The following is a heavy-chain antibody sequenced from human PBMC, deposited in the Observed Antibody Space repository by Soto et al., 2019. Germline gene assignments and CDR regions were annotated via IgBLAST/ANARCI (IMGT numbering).Heavy chain of an antibody. Sequence: QVQLVESGGGVVQPGRSLRLSCAASGFTFSSYGMHWVRQAPGKGLEWVAVISYDGSNKYYADSVKGRFTISRDNSKNTLYLQMNSLRAEDTAVYYCAKTGLWSGYSPSVGYWGQGTLVTVSS. V-gene: IGHV3-30*18. CDR1: GFTFSSYG. J-gene: IGHJ4*02. D-gene: IGHD3-3*01. CDR2: ISYDGSNK. CDR3: AKTGLWSGYSPSVGY.